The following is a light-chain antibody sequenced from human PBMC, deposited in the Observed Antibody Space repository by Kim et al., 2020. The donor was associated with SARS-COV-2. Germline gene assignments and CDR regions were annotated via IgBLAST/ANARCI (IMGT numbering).Light chain of an antibody. Sequence: SYELTQPPSVSVSPGQTASITCPGDKLGDKYACWYQQKPGQSPVLVIYQDSKRPSGIPERFSGSNSGNTATLTISGTQAMDEADYYCQAWDCRDVVFVGG. CDR1: KLGDKY. J-gene: IGLJ2*01. CDR2: QDS. V-gene: IGLV3-1*01. CDR3: QAWDCRDVV.